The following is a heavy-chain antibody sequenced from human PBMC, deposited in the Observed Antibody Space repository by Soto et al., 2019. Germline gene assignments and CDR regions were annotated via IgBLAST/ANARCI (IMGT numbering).Heavy chain of an antibody. CDR3: ASSHIAAAPYGMDF. CDR1: GYTFTSYA. Sequence: ASVKVSCKASGYTFTSYAMHWVRQAPGQRLEWMGWINAGNGNTKYSQKFQGGVTITRDTSASTAYMELSSLRSEDTAVYYCASSHIAAAPYGMDFWGQGTTVTVSS. V-gene: IGHV1-3*01. D-gene: IGHD6-13*01. CDR2: INAGNGNT. J-gene: IGHJ6*02.